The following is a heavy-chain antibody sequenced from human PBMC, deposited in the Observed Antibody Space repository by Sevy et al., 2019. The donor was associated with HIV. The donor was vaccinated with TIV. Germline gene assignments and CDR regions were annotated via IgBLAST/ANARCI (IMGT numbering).Heavy chain of an antibody. CDR2: INPNSGGT. V-gene: IGHV1-2*02. D-gene: IGHD3-10*01. J-gene: IGHJ4*02. Sequence: ASVKVSCKASGYPFTSYGITWVRQAPGQGLEWMGWINPNSGGTNYAQKFQGRVTMTRDTSISTAYMELSRLRSDDTAVYYCARDLGYYYGSGKDYWGQGTLVTVSS. CDR1: GYPFTSYG. CDR3: ARDLGYYYGSGKDY.